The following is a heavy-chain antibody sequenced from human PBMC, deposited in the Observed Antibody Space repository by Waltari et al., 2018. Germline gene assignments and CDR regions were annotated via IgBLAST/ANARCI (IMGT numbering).Heavy chain of an antibody. CDR2: MNPHTGNT. Sequence: QVQRVQSGAEVKKPGASVTVSCKASGYTFTSYDINWVRQAAGHGLAGMGWMNPHTGNTGSAQTLQGRVTMTRTTSISTAYMERSSLRSEDTAVYYCARAAGAYSGQGTLVTVSS. J-gene: IGHJ4*02. CDR3: ARAAGAY. D-gene: IGHD3-10*01. V-gene: IGHV1-8*01. CDR1: GYTFTSYD.